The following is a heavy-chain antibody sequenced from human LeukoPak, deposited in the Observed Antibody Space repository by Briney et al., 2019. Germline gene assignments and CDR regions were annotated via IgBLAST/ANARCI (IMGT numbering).Heavy chain of an antibody. CDR3: AKDRPMIAAAGTLDY. CDR2: ISYDGSNK. V-gene: IGHV3-30*18. J-gene: IGHJ4*02. CDR1: GFTLSSYG. D-gene: IGHD6-13*01. Sequence: PGGSLRLSCAASGFTLSSYGMHWVRPAPGKGLEWGAVISYDGSNKYYADSVKGRFTISRDNSKNTLYLQMNSLRAEDTAVYYCAKDRPMIAAAGTLDYWGQGALVTVSS.